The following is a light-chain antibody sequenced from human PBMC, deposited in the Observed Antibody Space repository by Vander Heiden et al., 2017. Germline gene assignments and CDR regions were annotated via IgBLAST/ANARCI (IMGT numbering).Light chain of an antibody. CDR2: DTS. Sequence: EIVLRQSPDTLSLSPGARATLPCRASQGIGSRSLAWYQQKPGQPPRLLIFDTSTRATGIPDRFSGSGSGTDFTLTISRLEPEDFAMYYCQHYNNLPWTFGQGTKVEI. J-gene: IGKJ1*01. CDR1: QGIGSRS. CDR3: QHYNNLPWT. V-gene: IGKV3-20*01.